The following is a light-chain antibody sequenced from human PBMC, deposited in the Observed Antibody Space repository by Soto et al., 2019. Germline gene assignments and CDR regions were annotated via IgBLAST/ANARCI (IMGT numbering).Light chain of an antibody. Sequence: DIQMTQSPSLLSASIGDRVTITCRASQHIATSLSWFQHKVGKAPTLLIYGASALQSGVPSRFSGSGSGTHFTLTISGLQPEDFATYYCQQSSSVPRTFGQGTGVDLK. CDR1: QHIATS. CDR2: GAS. J-gene: IGKJ1*01. V-gene: IGKV1-39*01. CDR3: QQSSSVPRT.